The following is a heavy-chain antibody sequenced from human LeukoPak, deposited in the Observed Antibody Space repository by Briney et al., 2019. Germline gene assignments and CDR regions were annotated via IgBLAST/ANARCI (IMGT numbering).Heavy chain of an antibody. Sequence: QPGRSLRLSCAASGFPFSSYAMHWVRQAPGKGLEWVAVISYDGSNKYYADSVKGRFTISRDNSKNTLYLQMNSLRAEDTAVYYCARDPSPQQLLHYFDYWGQGTLVTVSS. D-gene: IGHD6-13*01. V-gene: IGHV3-30-3*01. CDR1: GFPFSSYA. CDR2: ISYDGSNK. J-gene: IGHJ4*02. CDR3: ARDPSPQQLLHYFDY.